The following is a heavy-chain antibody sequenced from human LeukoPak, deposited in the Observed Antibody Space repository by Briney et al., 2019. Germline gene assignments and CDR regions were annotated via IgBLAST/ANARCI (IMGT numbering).Heavy chain of an antibody. CDR3: ARTCGGDCYRGAFDI. V-gene: IGHV4-59*08. D-gene: IGHD2-21*02. CDR1: SGSISSYY. Sequence: SETLSLTCTVSSGSISSYYWSWIRQPPGKGLEWIGYIYYSGSTNNNPSLKSRVTISVDTSKNQFSLKLSSVTAADTAVYYCARTCGGDCYRGAFDIWGQGTMVTVSS. CDR2: IYYSGST. J-gene: IGHJ3*02.